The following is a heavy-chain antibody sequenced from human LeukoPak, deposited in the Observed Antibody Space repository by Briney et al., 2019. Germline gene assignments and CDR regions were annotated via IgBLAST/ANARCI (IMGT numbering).Heavy chain of an antibody. CDR2: IYYSGST. CDR1: GGSISSTTYY. V-gene: IGHV4-61*05. J-gene: IGHJ4*02. D-gene: IGHD3-10*01. Sequence: SETLSLTCSVFGGSISSTTYYWVWIRQPPGKGLEWIGYIYYSGSTNYNPSLKSRVTISVDTSKNQFSLKLSSVTAADTAVYYCARVGTYGSGSYLSWLDYWGQGTLVTVSS. CDR3: ARVGTYGSGSYLSWLDY.